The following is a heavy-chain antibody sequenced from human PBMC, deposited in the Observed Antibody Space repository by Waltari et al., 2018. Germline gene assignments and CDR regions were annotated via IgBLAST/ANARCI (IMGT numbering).Heavy chain of an antibody. CDR2: IYYSGGT. D-gene: IGHD3-22*01. V-gene: IGHV4-39*01. Sequence: QLQLQESGPGLVKPSETLSLSCTVSGGSISSRLYYWGWIRQPPGKGLEWIGTIYYSGGTYSSASLKGRVTISVDRSKNHCSLMLSSVTAADSAVYYCARHVWVSSGYNLYYFDYWGQGTLVTVSS. CDR1: GGSISSRLYY. J-gene: IGHJ4*02. CDR3: ARHVWVSSGYNLYYFDY.